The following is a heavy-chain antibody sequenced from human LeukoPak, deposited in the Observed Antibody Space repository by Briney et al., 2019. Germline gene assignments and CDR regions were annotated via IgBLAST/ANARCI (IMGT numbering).Heavy chain of an antibody. CDR3: AAVFLEWLLPFDY. CDR1: GYTFTGYY. CDR2: INPNSGGT. J-gene: IGHJ4*02. V-gene: IGHV1-2*02. D-gene: IGHD3-3*01. Sequence: ASVKVSCKASGYTFTGYYMHWVRQAPGQGLEWMGWINPNSGGTNYAQKFQGRVTMTRDTSISTAYMELSRLRSDDTAVYYCAAVFLEWLLPFDYWGQGTLVTVSS.